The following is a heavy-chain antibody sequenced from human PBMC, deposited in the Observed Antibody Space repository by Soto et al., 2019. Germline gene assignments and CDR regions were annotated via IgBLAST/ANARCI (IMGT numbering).Heavy chain of an antibody. J-gene: IGHJ4*02. CDR2: IKSKTDGGTT. Sequence: GGSLRLSCAVSGFTFINAWITWVRQAPGKGLEWVGRIKSKTDGGTTDYAAPVKGRFTISGDDSKNTLYLQMNSLKTEDTAVYYCTTRYYYASSGALLKWGQGTLVTVSS. D-gene: IGHD3-22*01. CDR1: GFTFINAW. CDR3: TTRYYYASSGALLK. V-gene: IGHV3-15*01.